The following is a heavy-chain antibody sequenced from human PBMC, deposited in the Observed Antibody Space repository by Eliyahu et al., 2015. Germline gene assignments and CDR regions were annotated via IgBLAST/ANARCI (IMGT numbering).Heavy chain of an antibody. Sequence: QVQLVQSGAEVKKPGSSVRVSCKASGGPFSSYTIDWVRQAPGQRLEWMGGIIPIFGTANYAQKFQGRVTITADESTSTAHMELSSLRSDDTAVYYCARGPETKSAYYYNYWGQGTLVTVSS. CDR2: IIPIFGTA. D-gene: IGHD3-22*01. V-gene: IGHV1-69*01. J-gene: IGHJ4*02. CDR3: ARGPETKSAYYYNY. CDR1: GGPFSSYT.